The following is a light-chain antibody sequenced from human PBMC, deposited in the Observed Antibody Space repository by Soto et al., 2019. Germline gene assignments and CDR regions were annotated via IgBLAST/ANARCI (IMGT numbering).Light chain of an antibody. J-gene: IGKJ1*01. V-gene: IGKV1-6*01. CDR2: AAS. CDR1: QSISRH. Sequence: IQMTQSPSSLSASLGDRVTITCRASQSISRHLNWYQQKPGKAPRLLIYAASSLQSGVPSRFSGSASGTDFTLTISSLQPEDFATYYCLQDYSYPWTFGQGTKVEIK. CDR3: LQDYSYPWT.